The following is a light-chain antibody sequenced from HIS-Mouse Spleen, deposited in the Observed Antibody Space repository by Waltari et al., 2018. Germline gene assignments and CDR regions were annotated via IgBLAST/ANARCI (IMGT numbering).Light chain of an antibody. J-gene: IGLJ3*02. V-gene: IGLV1-47*01. CDR3: AAWDDSLSGPV. CDR1: SSNTGSNY. CDR2: RNN. Sequence: QSVLTQPPSASGTPGQRVTISCSGSSSNTGSNYVYWYQQLPGTAPKLLIYRNNQRPSGVPDRFYGSKYGTSASLAISGLRSEDEADYYCAAWDDSLSGPVFGGGTKLTVL.